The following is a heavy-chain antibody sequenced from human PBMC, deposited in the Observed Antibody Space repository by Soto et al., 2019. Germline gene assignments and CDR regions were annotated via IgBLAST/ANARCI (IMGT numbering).Heavy chain of an antibody. Sequence: GGSLRLSCAASGFTFSRHSMNWVRQAPGKGLEWVSFISRDSSAIYYADSVKGRFTISRDNAKNTLYLHMNSLRAEDTAVYYCAKNGLTAMVRIDYWGQGTLVTVSS. CDR2: ISRDSSAI. D-gene: IGHD5-18*01. V-gene: IGHV3-48*01. CDR3: AKNGLTAMVRIDY. J-gene: IGHJ4*02. CDR1: GFTFSRHS.